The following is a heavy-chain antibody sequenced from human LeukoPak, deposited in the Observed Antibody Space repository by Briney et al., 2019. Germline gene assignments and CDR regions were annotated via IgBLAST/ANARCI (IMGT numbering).Heavy chain of an antibody. J-gene: IGHJ4*02. CDR2: IYHSGST. V-gene: IGHV4-4*02. CDR1: DGSIRTSYW. CDR3: ARIHRYCSGGACYVLDN. D-gene: IGHD2-15*01. Sequence: SETLSLTCAVSDGSIRTSYWWSWVRQPPGKGLEWIGEIYHSGSTNYNPSFKSRLTISVDKSKNQFSLKLSSVTAADTAVYYCARIHRYCSGGACYVLDNWGQGTLVAVSS.